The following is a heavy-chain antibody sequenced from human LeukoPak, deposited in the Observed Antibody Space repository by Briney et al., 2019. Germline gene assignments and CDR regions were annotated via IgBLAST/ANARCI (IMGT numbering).Heavy chain of an antibody. Sequence: GGSLRLSCAASGFTVSSNYMSWVRQAPGKGLEWVSVIYSGGSTYYADSVKGRFTISRDNARNTLYLQMNSLRAEDTAVYYCAREKWDEDAFDMWGQGTMVTVSS. J-gene: IGHJ3*02. CDR1: GFTVSSNY. D-gene: IGHD1-26*01. CDR2: IYSGGST. V-gene: IGHV3-53*01. CDR3: AREKWDEDAFDM.